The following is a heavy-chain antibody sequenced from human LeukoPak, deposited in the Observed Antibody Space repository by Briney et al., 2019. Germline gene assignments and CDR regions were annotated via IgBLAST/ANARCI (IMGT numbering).Heavy chain of an antibody. J-gene: IGHJ3*02. Sequence: GGSLRLSCAASGFTFSSYWMSWVRQAPGKGLEWVAAIWYDGSNKYYADSVKGRFSISRDDSKNTLYLQMNSLRAEDTAVYYSARDPQRSFDIWGQGTMVTVSS. D-gene: IGHD6-25*01. CDR3: ARDPQRSFDI. CDR2: IWYDGSNK. V-gene: IGHV3-33*08. CDR1: GFTFSSYW.